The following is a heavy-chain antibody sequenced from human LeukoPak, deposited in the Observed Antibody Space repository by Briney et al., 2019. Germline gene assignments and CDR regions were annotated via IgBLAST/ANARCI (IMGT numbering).Heavy chain of an antibody. CDR2: IYPGDSNT. D-gene: IGHD1-26*01. CDR1: GYSFTSYW. Sequence: GESLKISCKGSGYSFTSYWIGWVRQMPGKGLEWMGIIYPGDSNTRYSPSFQGQVTISADKSINTAYLQWSSLKASDTAIYYCARQNGYYKRGYFDYWGQGTLVTVSS. V-gene: IGHV5-51*01. J-gene: IGHJ4*02. CDR3: ARQNGYYKRGYFDY.